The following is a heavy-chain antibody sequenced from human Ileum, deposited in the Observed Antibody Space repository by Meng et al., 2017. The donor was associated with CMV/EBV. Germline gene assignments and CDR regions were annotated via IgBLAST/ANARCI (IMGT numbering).Heavy chain of an antibody. J-gene: IGHJ4*02. Sequence: SCAASGFTFSSYAMSWVRLAPGEGLEWVSSISGSGGSTYYADSVKGRFTISRDNSNNTLYLQMNSLRAEDTAVYYCAKDPYDSGGYYFDYWGQGTLVTVSS. CDR3: AKDPYDSGGYYFDY. V-gene: IGHV3-23*01. CDR2: ISGSGGST. D-gene: IGHD3-22*01. CDR1: GFTFSSYA.